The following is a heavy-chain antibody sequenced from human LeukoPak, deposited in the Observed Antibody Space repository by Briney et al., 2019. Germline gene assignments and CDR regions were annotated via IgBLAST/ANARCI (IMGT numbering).Heavy chain of an antibody. CDR1: GYTFTSYD. CDR3: ARDHCSGGTCLGGH. J-gene: IGHJ4*02. D-gene: IGHD2-15*01. V-gene: IGHV1-8*01. Sequence: ASVKVSCKASGYTFTSYDINWVRQATGQGLEWMGWMNPNSGNTGYAQKFQGRVTMTRNTSISTAYMELSSLRSDDTAVYYCARDHCSGGTCLGGHWGQGTLVTVSS. CDR2: MNPNSGNT.